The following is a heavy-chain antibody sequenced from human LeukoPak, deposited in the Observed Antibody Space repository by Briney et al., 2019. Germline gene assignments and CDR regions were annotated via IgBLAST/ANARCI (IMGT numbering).Heavy chain of an antibody. Sequence: ASVKVSCKASGYTFTSYGITWVRQAPGQGLEWMGWISAYNGNTNYAQNLQGRVTMTTDTSTSTACMELRSLRSDDTAVYYCARDRDLYYGISGGDAFDIWGQGTMVTVSS. J-gene: IGHJ3*02. CDR3: ARDRDLYYGISGGDAFDI. D-gene: IGHD3-22*01. CDR1: GYTFTSYG. CDR2: ISAYNGNT. V-gene: IGHV1-18*01.